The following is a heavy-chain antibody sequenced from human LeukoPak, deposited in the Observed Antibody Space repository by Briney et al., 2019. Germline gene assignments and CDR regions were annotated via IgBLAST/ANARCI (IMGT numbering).Heavy chain of an antibody. CDR2: IITSSTTI. CDR1: GFHFSSLS. V-gene: IGHV3-48*04. J-gene: IGHJ4*02. Sequence: GGPLRLSCEAFGFHFSSLSMNWVRQGPGKGLEWVLYIITSSTTIYYAASVKGRFTISRENAKSSLYLQMNSRRAENTAVYNWAKSGWVVYAFDYWGQGSLVTVSS. CDR3: AKSGWVVYAFDY. D-gene: IGHD2-8*02.